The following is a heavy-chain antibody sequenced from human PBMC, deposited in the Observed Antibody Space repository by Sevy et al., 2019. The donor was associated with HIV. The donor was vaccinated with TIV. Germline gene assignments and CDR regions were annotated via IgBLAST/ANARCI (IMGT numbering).Heavy chain of an antibody. CDR3: ARAGNGGIVVVPAAMRGFWFDP. D-gene: IGHD2-2*01. V-gene: IGHV4-34*01. CDR1: GGSFSGYY. CDR2: INHSGST. J-gene: IGHJ5*02. Sequence: SETLSLTCAVYGGSFSGYYWSWIRQPPGKGLEWIGEINHSGSTNYNPSLKSRVTISVDTSKNQFSLKLSSVTAADTAVNYCARAGNGGIVVVPAAMRGFWFDPWGQGTLVTVSS.